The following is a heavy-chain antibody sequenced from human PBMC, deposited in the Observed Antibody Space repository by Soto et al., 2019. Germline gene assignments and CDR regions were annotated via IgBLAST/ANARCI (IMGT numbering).Heavy chain of an antibody. CDR3: ASVLAYYDMLTGYSPRGGWFDP. V-gene: IGHV4-31*03. Sequence: QVQLQESGPGLVKPSQTLSLTCTVSGGSISSGGYYWSWIRQHPGKGLEWLGYIYYSGSTYYNPSLKSRVTISVETSKNQFSLKLRSVTAADTAVYYCASVLAYYDMLTGYSPRGGWFDPWGQGTLVTVSS. CDR1: GGSISSGGYY. J-gene: IGHJ5*02. CDR2: IYYSGST. D-gene: IGHD3-9*01.